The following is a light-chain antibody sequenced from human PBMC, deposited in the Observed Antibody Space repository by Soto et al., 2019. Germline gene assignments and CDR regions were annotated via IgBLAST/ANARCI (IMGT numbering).Light chain of an antibody. CDR1: KDFRVA. CDR3: RQFNVYPIT. J-gene: IGKJ5*01. CDR2: DVS. Sequence: AIQLTQSQSSLSPSVGDRVTITCRASKDFRVALAWYRRKQGKAPKLLSYDVSDLESGVPSRFSGSGSGTDFTFTISSLKPEDFATYYCRQFNVYPITFGQGTRLEIK. V-gene: IGKV1-13*02.